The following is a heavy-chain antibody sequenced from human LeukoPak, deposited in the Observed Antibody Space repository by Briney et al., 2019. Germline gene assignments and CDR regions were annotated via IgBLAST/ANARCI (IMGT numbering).Heavy chain of an antibody. CDR1: GGSISSSNW. D-gene: IGHD3-3*01. CDR2: IYHSGST. V-gene: IGHV4-4*02. CDR3: ARFPSSVPFGYYYYYGMDV. J-gene: IGHJ6*02. Sequence: PSETLSLTCAVSGGSISSSNWWSWVRQPPGKGLEWIGEIYHSGSTNYNPSLKSRVTISVDKSKNQFSLKLSSVTAADTAVYYCARFPSSVPFGYYYYYGMDVWGQGTTVTVSS.